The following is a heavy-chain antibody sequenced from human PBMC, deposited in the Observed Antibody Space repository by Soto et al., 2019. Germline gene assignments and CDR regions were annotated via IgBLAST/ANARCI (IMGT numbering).Heavy chain of an antibody. CDR3: AKDFLPYDSSGYYFGNYFDY. CDR2: ISGSGGST. Sequence: GGSLRLSCAASGLTFSSYAMSWVRQAPGKGLEWVSGISGSGGSTYYADSVKGRFTTSRDNSKNTLYLQMNSLRAEDTAVYYCAKDFLPYDSSGYYFGNYFDYWGLGTLVTVSS. CDR1: GLTFSSYA. V-gene: IGHV3-23*01. J-gene: IGHJ4*02. D-gene: IGHD3-22*01.